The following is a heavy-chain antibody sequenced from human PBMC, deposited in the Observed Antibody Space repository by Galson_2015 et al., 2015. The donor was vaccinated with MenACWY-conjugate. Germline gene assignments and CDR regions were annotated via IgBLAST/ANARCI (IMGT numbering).Heavy chain of an antibody. CDR2: IIPFLGVA. Sequence: SVKVSCKASGGAFSNYAISWVRQAPGQGLEWMGRIIPFLGVANYAETSQGRVTITAEKSTSTVCMEVTGLRSDDTAVYYCARDKLLYFDLYSGFRVPDYWGPGALVAVSS. CDR3: ARDKLLYFDLYSGFRVPDY. D-gene: IGHD3-3*01. V-gene: IGHV1-69*04. CDR1: GGAFSNYA. J-gene: IGHJ4*02.